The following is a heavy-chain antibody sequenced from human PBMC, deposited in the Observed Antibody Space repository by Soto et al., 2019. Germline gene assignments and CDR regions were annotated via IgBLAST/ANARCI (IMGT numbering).Heavy chain of an antibody. CDR1: GFTFSSYW. V-gene: IGHV3-7*01. CDR2: IKQDGSEK. Sequence: GGSLRLSCAASGFTFSSYWMSWVRQAPGKGLEWVANIKQDGSEKYYVDSVKGRFTISRDNAKNSLYLQMNSLRAEDTAVYYCARDFGGSAVAGLDAFDIWGQGTMVTVSS. J-gene: IGHJ3*02. CDR3: ARDFGGSAVAGLDAFDI. D-gene: IGHD6-19*01.